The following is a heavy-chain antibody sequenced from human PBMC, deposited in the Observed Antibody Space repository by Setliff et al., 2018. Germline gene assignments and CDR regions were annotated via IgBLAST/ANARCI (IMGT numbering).Heavy chain of an antibody. Sequence: GGSLRLSCAASGITFSIYSMNWVRQAPGKGPEWVSGISWKTGTIGYADSVKGRFTISRERGKNSLYLQMNSLTTEDTALYYCAKGGSYLILPYFDYWGQGTLVTVSS. D-gene: IGHD3-10*01. J-gene: IGHJ4*02. CDR1: GITFSIYS. CDR3: AKGGSYLILPYFDY. CDR2: ISWKTGTI. V-gene: IGHV3-9*01.